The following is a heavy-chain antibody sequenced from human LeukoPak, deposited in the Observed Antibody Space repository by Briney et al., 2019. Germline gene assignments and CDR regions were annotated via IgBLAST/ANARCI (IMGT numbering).Heavy chain of an antibody. J-gene: IGHJ4*02. CDR1: GDSISSGGYS. CDR3: ARDAGYGHYNY. V-gene: IGHV4-30-2*01. CDR2: FYHSGST. Sequence: PSETLSLTCAVSGDSISSGGYSWSWIRQPPGKGLEWIGYFYHSGSTYYNPSLESRVTLSVDMSKNQLSLKVSSVTAADTAVYYCARDAGYGHYNYWGQGTLVTVSS. D-gene: IGHD5-18*01.